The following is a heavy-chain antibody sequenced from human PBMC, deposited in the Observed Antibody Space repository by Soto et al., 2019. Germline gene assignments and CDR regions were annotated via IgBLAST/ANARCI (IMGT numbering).Heavy chain of an antibody. J-gene: IGHJ5*02. CDR1: GGSFSGYY. CDR2: INHSGRT. V-gene: IGHV4-34*01. D-gene: IGHD5-18*01. Sequence: SQTLSLTCAVYGGSFSGYYWSWIRQPPGKGLEWIGEINHSGRTNYNPSLKSRGTISVDTSKNQFSLKRSSVTAPDRALYYCARRNRGYSYGFNLFDPWGQGTLVTVSA. CDR3: ARRNRGYSYGFNLFDP.